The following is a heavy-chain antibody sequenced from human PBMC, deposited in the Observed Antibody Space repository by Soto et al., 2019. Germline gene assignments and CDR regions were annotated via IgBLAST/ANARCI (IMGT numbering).Heavy chain of an antibody. J-gene: IGHJ4*02. CDR3: ARNTLSNFDY. Sequence: QVQLQESGPGLVKPSETLSLTCTVSGGSVSSGSYYWSWIRQPPGKGLEWIGYIYYSGSTNYNPSLKSRVTISVYTSKNQFSLKLSSVTAADTAVYYCARNTLSNFDYWGQGTLVTVSS. V-gene: IGHV4-61*01. CDR1: GGSVSSGSYY. CDR2: IYYSGST.